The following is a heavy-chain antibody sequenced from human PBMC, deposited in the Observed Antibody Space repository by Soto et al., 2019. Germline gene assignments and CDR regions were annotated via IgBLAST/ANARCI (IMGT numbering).Heavy chain of an antibody. CDR3: ARDAVGAPGSSWFDP. D-gene: IGHD1-26*01. Sequence: QVQLQESGPGLVKPSETLSLTCTVSGGSISSYYWSWIRQPPGKGLEWIGYIYYSGGTNYNPSLKSRVTISVDTSKNQFSLKLSSVTAADTAVYYCARDAVGAPGSSWFDPWGQGTLVTVSS. CDR1: GGSISSYY. J-gene: IGHJ5*02. CDR2: IYYSGGT. V-gene: IGHV4-59*01.